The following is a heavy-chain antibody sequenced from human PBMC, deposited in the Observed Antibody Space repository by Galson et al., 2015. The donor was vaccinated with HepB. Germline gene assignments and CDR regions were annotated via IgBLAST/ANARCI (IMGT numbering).Heavy chain of an antibody. Sequence: SVKVSCKASGGTFSSYAISWVRQAPGQGLEWMGGIIPIFGTANYAQKFQGGVTITADESTSTAYMELSSLRSEDTAVYYCARDPPAEALGMNWFDPWGQGTLVTVSS. CDR3: ARDPPAEALGMNWFDP. J-gene: IGHJ5*02. D-gene: IGHD7-27*01. CDR1: GGTFSSYA. CDR2: IIPIFGTA. V-gene: IGHV1-69*13.